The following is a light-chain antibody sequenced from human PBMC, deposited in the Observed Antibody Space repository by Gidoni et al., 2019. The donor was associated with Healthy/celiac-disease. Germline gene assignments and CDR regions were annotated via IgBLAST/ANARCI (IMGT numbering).Light chain of an antibody. CDR2: EDS. Sequence: SYELTQPPSVSVSPGQTARITCSGDALPKKYAYGYQQKSGQAPVLVIYEDSTRPSGLPERFSGSSSGTMATFTISGAPVEDEADYYCYSPDSSGNHRVFGGGTKLTVL. CDR1: ALPKKY. CDR3: YSPDSSGNHRV. V-gene: IGLV3-10*01. J-gene: IGLJ2*01.